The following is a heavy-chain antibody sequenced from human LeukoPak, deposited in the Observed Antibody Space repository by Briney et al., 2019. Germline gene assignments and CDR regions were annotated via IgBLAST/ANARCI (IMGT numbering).Heavy chain of an antibody. CDR2: ISPSGDNI. CDR3: AKDLGYYGSGSYYNVAGMDV. Sequence: GGSLRLSCAASGFSFNTYAMSWVRQAPGKGLEWVSAISPSGDNIYYADSVKGRFTISRDNSRNTLYLQMNSLRAEDAAVYYCAKDLGYYGSGSYYNVAGMDVWGQGTTVTVSS. D-gene: IGHD3-10*01. J-gene: IGHJ6*02. V-gene: IGHV3-23*01. CDR1: GFSFNTYA.